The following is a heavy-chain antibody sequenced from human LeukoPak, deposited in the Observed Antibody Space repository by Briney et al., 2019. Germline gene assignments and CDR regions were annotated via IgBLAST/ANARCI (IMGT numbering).Heavy chain of an antibody. CDR2: ISGSGGST. D-gene: IGHD3-22*01. V-gene: IGHV3-23*01. Sequence: GGSLRLSCAASGFTFSSYAMSWVRQAPGKGLEWVSAISGSGGSTYYADSVKSRFTISRDNSKNTLYLQMNSLRAEDTAVYYCAKDSGYDSSGYYTNWFDPWGQGTLVTVSS. CDR1: GFTFSSYA. CDR3: AKDSGYDSSGYYTNWFDP. J-gene: IGHJ5*02.